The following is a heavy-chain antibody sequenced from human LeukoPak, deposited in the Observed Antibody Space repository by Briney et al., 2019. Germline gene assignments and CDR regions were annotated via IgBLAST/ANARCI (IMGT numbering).Heavy chain of an antibody. V-gene: IGHV3-30*04. CDR2: ISYDGSNK. J-gene: IGHJ4*02. Sequence: PGRSLRLSCAASGFTFSSYAMHWDRQAPGKGLEWVAVISYDGSNKYYADSVKGRFTISRDNSKNTLYLQMNSLRAEDTAVYYCARPPTYYYDSSGSGYFDYWGQGTLVTVSS. D-gene: IGHD3-22*01. CDR1: GFTFSSYA. CDR3: ARPPTYYYDSSGSGYFDY.